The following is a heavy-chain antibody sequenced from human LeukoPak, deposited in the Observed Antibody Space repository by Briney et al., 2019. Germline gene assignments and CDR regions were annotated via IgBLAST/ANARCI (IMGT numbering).Heavy chain of an antibody. D-gene: IGHD2-2*01. V-gene: IGHV4-59*01. Sequence: SETLSLTCEVSGGSLTGYYWSWIRQPPGQGLDWIGHISYSGSTTYNPSLKSRVSISVDTSKSQFSRKLYSVTAADTAVYYCARLGGCTTTSCYVHWFDPWGQGTLVTVSS. CDR3: ARLGGCTTTSCYVHWFDP. CDR1: GGSLTGYY. CDR2: ISYSGST. J-gene: IGHJ5*02.